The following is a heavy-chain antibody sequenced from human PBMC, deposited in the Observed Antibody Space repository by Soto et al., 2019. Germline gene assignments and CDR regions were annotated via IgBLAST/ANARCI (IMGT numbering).Heavy chain of an antibody. D-gene: IGHD3-16*01. CDR3: VSKLGPYYYGLDV. V-gene: IGHV4-4*02. CDR1: GDSITNNHW. Sequence: SETLSLTCTVYGDSITNNHWWSRVRQPPGKGPGLIGEIYHTGIANYNPSLESRVAFSVDKSKNQFSLSLTSVTAADTAVYYFVSKLGPYYYGLDVGGQGTTVTV. J-gene: IGHJ6*02. CDR2: IYHTGIA.